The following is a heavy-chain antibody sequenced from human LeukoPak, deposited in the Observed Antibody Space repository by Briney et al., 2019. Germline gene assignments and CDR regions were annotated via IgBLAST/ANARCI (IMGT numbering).Heavy chain of an antibody. V-gene: IGHV4-39*07. Sequence: SETLSLTCTVSGGSISSSSYYWGWIRQPPGKGLEWIGSIYYSGSTYYNPSLKSRVTISVDTSKNQFSLKLSSVTAADTAVYYCASAGDYRFNWFDPWGQGTLVTVSS. CDR1: GGSISSSSYY. D-gene: IGHD4-17*01. CDR3: ASAGDYRFNWFDP. CDR2: IYYSGST. J-gene: IGHJ5*02.